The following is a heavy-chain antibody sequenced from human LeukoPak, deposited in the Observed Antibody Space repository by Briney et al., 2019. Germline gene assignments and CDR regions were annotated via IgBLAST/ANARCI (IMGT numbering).Heavy chain of an antibody. V-gene: IGHV3-7*01. CDR3: ARESVVGNTDDAFDI. Sequence: GGSLRLSCAASGFTFRSHWMSWVRQAPGKGLEWVVNIKQYGSEKYYVDSVKGRFIISRDNAKNSLYLQMNSLRAEDTAVYYCARESVVGNTDDAFDIWGQGTVVTVSS. CDR2: IKQYGSEK. D-gene: IGHD2-21*01. CDR1: GFTFRSHW. J-gene: IGHJ3*02.